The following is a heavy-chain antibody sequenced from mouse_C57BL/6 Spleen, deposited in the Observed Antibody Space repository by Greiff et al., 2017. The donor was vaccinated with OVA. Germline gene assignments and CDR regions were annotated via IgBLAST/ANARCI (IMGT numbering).Heavy chain of an antibody. J-gene: IGHJ2*01. Sequence: VKLQQPGAELVKPGASVKLSCKASGYTFTSYWMHWVKQRPGQGLEWIGMIHPNSGSTNYNEKFKSKATLTVDKSSSTSYRQLSSLTSEDSAVYYCARASIYDGYFGDYWGQGTTLTVSS. CDR1: GYTFTSYW. V-gene: IGHV1-64*01. CDR3: ARASIYDGYFGDY. CDR2: IHPNSGST. D-gene: IGHD2-3*01.